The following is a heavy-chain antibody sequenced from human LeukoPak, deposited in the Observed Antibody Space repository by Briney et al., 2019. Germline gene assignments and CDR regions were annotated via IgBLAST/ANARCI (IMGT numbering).Heavy chain of an antibody. V-gene: IGHV1-18*01. CDR2: ISAYNGNT. CDR1: GYTSTSYG. Sequence: ASVKVSCKASGYTSTSYGISWVRQAPGQGLEWMGWISAYNGNTNYAQKLQGRVTMTTDTSTSTAYMELRSLRSDDTAVYYCARGSGYYDSSGYYYYYGMDVWGQGTTVTVSS. J-gene: IGHJ6*02. D-gene: IGHD3-22*01. CDR3: ARGSGYYDSSGYYYYYGMDV.